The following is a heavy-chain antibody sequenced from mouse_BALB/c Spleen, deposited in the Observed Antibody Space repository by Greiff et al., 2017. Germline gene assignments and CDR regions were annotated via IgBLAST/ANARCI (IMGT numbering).Heavy chain of an antibody. CDR3: VREVYYYGSSYGFAY. V-gene: IGHV10-1*02. CDR2: IRSKSNNYAT. Sequence: EVKLVESGGGLVQPKGSLKLSCAASGFTFNTYAMNWVRQAPGKGLEWVARIRSKSNNYATYYADSVKDRFTISRDDSQSMLYLQMNNLKTEDTAMYYCVREVYYYGSSYGFAYWGQGTLVTVSA. CDR1: GFTFNTYA. D-gene: IGHD1-1*01. J-gene: IGHJ3*01.